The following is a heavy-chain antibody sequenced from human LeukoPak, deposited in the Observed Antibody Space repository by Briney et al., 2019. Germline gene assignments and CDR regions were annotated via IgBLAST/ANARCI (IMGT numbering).Heavy chain of an antibody. J-gene: IGHJ6*02. CDR1: GFIFNDYA. CDR2: ISWNSGDI. D-gene: IGHD3-10*01. V-gene: IGHV3-9*01. Sequence: GGSLRLSCAASGFIFNDYAMHWFRQTPGKGLEWDSGISWNSGDIGYADSVKGRFTISRDNAHNSLHLQMNSLRVEDTALYYCVKGSYGSGSYRYNGLDVWGQGTTVTVSS. CDR3: VKGSYGSGSYRYNGLDV.